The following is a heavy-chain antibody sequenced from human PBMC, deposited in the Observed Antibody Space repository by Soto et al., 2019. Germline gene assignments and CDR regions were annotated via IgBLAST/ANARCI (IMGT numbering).Heavy chain of an antibody. CDR1: GFTFSNAW. V-gene: IGHV3-15*07. CDR2: IKSKTDGGTT. Sequence: GGSLRLSCAASGFTFSNAWMNWVRQAPGKGLEWVGRIKSKTDGGTTDYAAPVKGRFTISRDGSKNTLYLQMNSLKTEDTAVYYCTTDSTLYYDFWSGYFGEGNYYGMDVWGQGTTVTVSS. CDR3: TTDSTLYYDFWSGYFGEGNYYGMDV. D-gene: IGHD3-3*01. J-gene: IGHJ6*02.